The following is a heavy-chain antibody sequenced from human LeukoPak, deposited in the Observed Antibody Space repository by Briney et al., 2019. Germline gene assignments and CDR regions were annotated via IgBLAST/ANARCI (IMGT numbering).Heavy chain of an antibody. V-gene: IGHV3-66*01. D-gene: IGHD1-26*01. CDR2: IYTDDTI. Sequence: NCMSWVRXXPGKGLEWVSVIYTDDTIYYADSLQGRFTISRDNSKNTLYLQMNSLRAEDTAVYYCVRGPLSGSSLWGQGTLVTVSS. CDR1: NC. CDR3: VRGPLSGSSL. J-gene: IGHJ4*02.